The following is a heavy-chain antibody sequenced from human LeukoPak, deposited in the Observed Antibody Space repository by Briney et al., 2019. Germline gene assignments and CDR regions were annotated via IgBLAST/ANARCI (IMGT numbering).Heavy chain of an antibody. V-gene: IGHV1-18*01. CDR2: ISVYNGNT. D-gene: IGHD2-2*02. CDR3: ARTCSSSSCYMVH. Sequence: GASVKVSCKASGYTFANFGITWVRQAPGQGLDWMGWISVYNGNTNYAQNLQGRVTLTTDTSTSTAYMELRSLRSDDTALYYCARTCSSSSCYMVHWGQGTLVTVSS. CDR1: GYTFANFG. J-gene: IGHJ4*02.